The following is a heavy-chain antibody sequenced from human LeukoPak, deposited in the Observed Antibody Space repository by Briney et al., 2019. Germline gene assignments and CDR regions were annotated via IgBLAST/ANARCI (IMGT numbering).Heavy chain of an antibody. Sequence: ASVKVSCKASGYTFTSYYMHWVRQAPGQGLEWMGIINPSGGSTSYAQKFQGRVTMTRDMSTSTVYMELSSLRSEDTAVYYCARDRRYDILTGYPYNWFDPWGQGTLVTVSS. CDR2: INPSGGST. CDR1: GYTFTSYY. D-gene: IGHD3-9*01. J-gene: IGHJ5*02. CDR3: ARDRRYDILTGYPYNWFDP. V-gene: IGHV1-46*01.